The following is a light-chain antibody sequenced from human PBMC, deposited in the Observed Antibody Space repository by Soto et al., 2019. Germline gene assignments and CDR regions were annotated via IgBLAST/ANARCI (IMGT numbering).Light chain of an antibody. CDR3: TSYTLTTTL. V-gene: IGLV2-14*01. CDR1: GLGIYNY. J-gene: IGLJ2*01. CDR2: EVN. Sequence: QSVLTQPPSVSGSPGQSITISCTGGLGIYNYVSWYQQHPGKVPRLLIYEVNNRPSGISDRFSGSKSGDTASLTISGLQAEDAADYYCTSYTLTTTLFGGGTQPTVL.